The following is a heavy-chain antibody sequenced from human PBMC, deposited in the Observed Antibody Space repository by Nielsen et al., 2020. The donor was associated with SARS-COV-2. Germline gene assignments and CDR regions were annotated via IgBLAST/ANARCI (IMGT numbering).Heavy chain of an antibody. J-gene: IGHJ4*02. CDR1: GFIISSYG. Sequence: GESLKISCVASGFIISSYGMHWVRQAPGKGLEWVAVLWTDGISKSYVDSVKGRFTISRDNSRNTMYLQMGGLRAEDTAVYYCAREAVSGDWPSFDLWGQGTQVTVSS. V-gene: IGHV3-33*08. CDR3: AREAVSGDWPSFDL. D-gene: IGHD2-21*02. CDR2: LWTDGISK.